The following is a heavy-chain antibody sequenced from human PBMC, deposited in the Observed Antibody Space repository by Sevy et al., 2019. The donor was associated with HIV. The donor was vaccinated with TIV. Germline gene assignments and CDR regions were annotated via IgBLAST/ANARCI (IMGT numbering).Heavy chain of an antibody. Sequence: ASVKVSCKASGYTFTSYYMHWVRQAPGQGLEWMGIINPSGGSTSYAQKFQGRVTMTRDTSTSTVYMELSSLRSEDTAVYYCARSNIVGHSSSPTIILWFDPWGQGTLVTVSS. V-gene: IGHV1-46*01. CDR2: INPSGGST. D-gene: IGHD6-13*01. CDR1: GYTFTSYY. J-gene: IGHJ5*02. CDR3: ARSNIVGHSSSPTIILWFDP.